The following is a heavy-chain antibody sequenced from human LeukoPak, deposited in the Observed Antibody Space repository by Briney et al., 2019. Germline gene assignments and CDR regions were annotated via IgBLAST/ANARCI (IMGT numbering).Heavy chain of an antibody. D-gene: IGHD3-16*01. Sequence: SGGSLRLSCAASGFTFSHYAMHWVRQAPGKGLEWVSGINWNGGSTGYADSVKGRFTISRDNAKNSLYLQMNSLRAEDTALYYCARGGPPYYFDYWGQGTLVTVSS. CDR1: GFTFSHYA. CDR3: ARGGPPYYFDY. V-gene: IGHV3-20*04. J-gene: IGHJ4*02. CDR2: INWNGGST.